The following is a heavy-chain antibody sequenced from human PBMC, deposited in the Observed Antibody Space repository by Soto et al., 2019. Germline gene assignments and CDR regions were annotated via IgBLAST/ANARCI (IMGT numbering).Heavy chain of an antibody. CDR2: INHSGST. D-gene: IGHD7-27*01. J-gene: IGHJ4*02. V-gene: IGHV4-34*01. Sequence: QVQLQQWGAGLLKPSETLSLTCAVYGGSFSAYYWSWIRQPPGKGLEWIGEINHSGSTNYNPSLKSRVTISADTSKNQFSLKLSSVTAADTAVYYCARGWGRIFDYWGQGTLVTVSS. CDR1: GGSFSAYY. CDR3: ARGWGRIFDY.